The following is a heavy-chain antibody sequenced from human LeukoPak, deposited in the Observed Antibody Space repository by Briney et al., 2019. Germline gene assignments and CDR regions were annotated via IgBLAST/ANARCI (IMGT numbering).Heavy chain of an antibody. CDR1: GGSISSSSYY. V-gene: IGHV4-61*05. J-gene: IGHJ6*02. Sequence: SETLSLTCTVSGGSISSSSYYWGWIRQPPGKGLEWIGSIYYSGSTNYNPSLKSRVTISVDTSKNQFSLKLSSVTAADTAVYYCARGSSGYALDYYGMDVWGQGTTVTVSS. D-gene: IGHD5-12*01. CDR3: ARGSSGYALDYYGMDV. CDR2: IYYSGST.